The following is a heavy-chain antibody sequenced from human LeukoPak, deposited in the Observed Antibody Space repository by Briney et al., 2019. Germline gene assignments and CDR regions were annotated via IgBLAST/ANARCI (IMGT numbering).Heavy chain of an antibody. CDR2: MKGDGSEK. J-gene: IGHJ4*02. Sequence: GGSLRLTCVASGFVFSADWMSWVRQAPGKGLEWVANMKGDGSEKKYVDSVKGRFSISRDNTKNSLYLQMNSLGDEDTAVYYCARDTGWGRHDNWGQGTLVTVSS. CDR3: ARDTGWGRHDN. V-gene: IGHV3-7*01. CDR1: GFVFSADW. D-gene: IGHD6-19*01.